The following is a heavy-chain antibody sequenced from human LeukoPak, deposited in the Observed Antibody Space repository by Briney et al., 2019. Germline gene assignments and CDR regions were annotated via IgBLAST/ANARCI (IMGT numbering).Heavy chain of an antibody. CDR2: IYSDGST. D-gene: IGHD5-18*01. CDR1: GFTVRSNY. Sequence: GGSLRLSCAASGFTVRSNYMSWVRQAPGKGLEWVSVIYSDGSTYYADSMKGRFTISRDNSKSTLYLQMNSLRAEDTAVYYCARGSYSPLDFWGQGTLVTISS. V-gene: IGHV3-66*01. CDR3: ARGSYSPLDF. J-gene: IGHJ4*02.